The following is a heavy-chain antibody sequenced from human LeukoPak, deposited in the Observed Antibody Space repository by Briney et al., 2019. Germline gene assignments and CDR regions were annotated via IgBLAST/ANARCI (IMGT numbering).Heavy chain of an antibody. CDR2: INPNSGGT. D-gene: IGHD3-22*01. CDR3: ARAHSHYYDGSGYYYLDP. CDR1: GYTFTGYY. J-gene: IGHJ5*02. V-gene: IGHV1-2*02. Sequence: ASVKVSCKASGYTFTGYYMHWVRQAPGQGLEWMGWINPNSGGTNYAQKFQGRVTMTRDTSISTAYMELSRLRSDDTAVYYCARAHSHYYDGSGYYYLDPWGQGTLVTVSS.